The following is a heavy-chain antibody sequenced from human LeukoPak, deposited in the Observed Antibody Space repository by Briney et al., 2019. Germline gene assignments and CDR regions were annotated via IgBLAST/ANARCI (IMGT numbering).Heavy chain of an antibody. J-gene: IGHJ5*02. CDR3: ARMRTSSSGWFDP. D-gene: IGHD6-6*01. Sequence: PSETLSLTCTVSGGSISSGGYYWSWIRQHPGKGLEWIGYIYYSGSTYYNPSLKSRVTISVDTSKNQFSLKLSSVTAADTAVYYCARMRTSSSGWFDPWGQGTLVTVSS. CDR2: IYYSGST. CDR1: GGSISSGGYY. V-gene: IGHV4-31*03.